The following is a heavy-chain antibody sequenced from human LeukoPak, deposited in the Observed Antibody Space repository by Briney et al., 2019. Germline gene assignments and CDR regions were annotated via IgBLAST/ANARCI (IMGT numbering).Heavy chain of an antibody. CDR2: ISYDGSNK. V-gene: IGHV3-30-3*01. D-gene: IGHD3-3*01. Sequence: GRSLRLSCAASGFTFSSYAMHWVRQAPGKGLEWVAVISYDGSNKYYADSVKGRFTISRDNSKNTLYLQMNSLRAEDTAVYYCARGDYDFWSGTGGLLDYWGQGTLVTVSS. CDR3: ARGDYDFWSGTGGLLDY. J-gene: IGHJ4*02. CDR1: GFTFSSYA.